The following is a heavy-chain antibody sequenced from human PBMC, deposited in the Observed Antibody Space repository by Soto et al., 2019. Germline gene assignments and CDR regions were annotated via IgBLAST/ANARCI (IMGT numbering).Heavy chain of an antibody. J-gene: IGHJ6*02. D-gene: IGHD3-3*01. CDR3: ARDLVTIFGVVITRGYYYYVMDV. CDR2: INPNSGGT. Sequence: ASVKVSCKASGYTFTGYYMHWVRQAPGQGLEWMGWINPNSGGTNYAQKFQGRVTMTRYTSISTAYMELSRLRSDDTAVYYCARDLVTIFGVVITRGYYYYVMDVWGQGTTVTVSS. V-gene: IGHV1-2*02. CDR1: GYTFTGYY.